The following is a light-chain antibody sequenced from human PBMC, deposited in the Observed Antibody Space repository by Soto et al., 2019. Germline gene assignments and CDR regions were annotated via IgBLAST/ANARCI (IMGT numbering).Light chain of an antibody. Sequence: QSVLTQPPSVSGAPGQRVTISCTGSSSNIGAGYDVHWYQQLPGTAPKLLIYGNSNRPSGVPDRFSGSKSGTSASLAITGLQAEDEAYYYCQSYDSSLSGFYVFGTGTKLTVL. V-gene: IGLV1-40*01. CDR1: SSNIGAGYD. CDR3: QSYDSSLSGFYV. CDR2: GNS. J-gene: IGLJ1*01.